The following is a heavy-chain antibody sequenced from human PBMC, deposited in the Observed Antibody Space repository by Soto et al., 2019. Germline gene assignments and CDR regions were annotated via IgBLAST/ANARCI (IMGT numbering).Heavy chain of an antibody. Sequence: PGESLKISCKGSGYSFTSYWIGWVRQMPGKGLEWMGIIYPGDSDTRYSPSFQGQVTISADKSISTAYLQWSSLKASDTAMYYCARKTSRYDILTGYYSPNFDYWGQGTLVTVSS. V-gene: IGHV5-51*01. D-gene: IGHD3-9*01. CDR1: GYSFTSYW. CDR3: ARKTSRYDILTGYYSPNFDY. J-gene: IGHJ4*02. CDR2: IYPGDSDT.